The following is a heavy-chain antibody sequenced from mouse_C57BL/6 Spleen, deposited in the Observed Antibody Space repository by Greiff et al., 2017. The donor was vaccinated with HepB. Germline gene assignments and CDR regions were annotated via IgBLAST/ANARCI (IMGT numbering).Heavy chain of an antibody. CDR3: ARQHGSSPYYFDY. V-gene: IGHV5-6*02. CDR1: GFTFSSYG. J-gene: IGHJ2*01. Sequence: DVMLVESGGDLVKPGGSLKLSCAASGFTFSSYGMSWVRQTPDKRLEWVATISSGGSYTYYPDSVKGRFTISRDNAKNTLYLQMSSLKSEDTAMYYCARQHGSSPYYFDYWGQGTTLTVSS. CDR2: ISSGGSYT. D-gene: IGHD1-1*01.